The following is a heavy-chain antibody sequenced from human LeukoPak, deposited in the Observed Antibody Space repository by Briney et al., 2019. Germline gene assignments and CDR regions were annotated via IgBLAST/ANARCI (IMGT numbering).Heavy chain of an antibody. D-gene: IGHD3-22*01. V-gene: IGHV4-38-2*02. Sequence: SSETLSLTCTVSGYSISSGHYWGWIRQPPGKGLEWIGSIYHSGSTYYNPSLKSRVTISVDTSKNQFSLKLSSVTAADTAVYYCARSRWLSEPYFDYWGQGTLVTVSS. CDR2: IYHSGST. J-gene: IGHJ4*02. CDR3: ARSRWLSEPYFDY. CDR1: GYSISSGHY.